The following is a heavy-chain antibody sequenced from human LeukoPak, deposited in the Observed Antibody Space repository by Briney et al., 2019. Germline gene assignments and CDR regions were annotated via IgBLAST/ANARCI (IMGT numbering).Heavy chain of an antibody. V-gene: IGHV4-59*12. J-gene: IGHJ5*02. Sequence: SETLSLTCTVSGGSISSYYWSWIRQPPGKGLEWIGYIYYSGSTNYNPSLKSRVTISVDTSKNQFSLKLSSVTAADTAAYYCARVWFGELFRKRFDPWGQGTLVTVSS. CDR3: ARVWFGELFRKRFDP. CDR1: GGSISSYY. D-gene: IGHD3-10*01. CDR2: IYYSGST.